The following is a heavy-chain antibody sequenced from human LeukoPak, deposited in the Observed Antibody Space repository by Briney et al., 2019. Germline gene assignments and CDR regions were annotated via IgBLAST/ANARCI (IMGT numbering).Heavy chain of an antibody. CDR1: GFTFSTYW. D-gene: IGHD2-15*01. CDR3: TRRVSATRWFDP. CDR2: ISGDRSAT. Sequence: GGSLRLSCAASGFTFSTYWMHWVRQAPGKGLVWVSRISGDRSATIYADSVKGRFTISRDNAENTMYLQMNSLTVEDTAVYYCTRRVSATRWFDPWGQGTLVTVSS. V-gene: IGHV3-74*01. J-gene: IGHJ5*02.